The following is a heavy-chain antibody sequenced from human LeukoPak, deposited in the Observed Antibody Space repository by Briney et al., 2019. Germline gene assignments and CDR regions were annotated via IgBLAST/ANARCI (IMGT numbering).Heavy chain of an antibody. D-gene: IGHD6-13*01. J-gene: IGHJ4*02. CDR3: ARSSSWYTRRGGFDY. V-gene: IGHV4-59*01. CDR2: IYYSGST. Sequence: SETLSLTCTVSGGSISSYYWSWIRQPPGKGLGWIGYIYYSGSTNYNPSLKSRVTISVDTSKNQFSLKQSSVTAADTAVYYCARSSSWYTRRGGFDYWGQGTLVTVSS. CDR1: GGSISSYY.